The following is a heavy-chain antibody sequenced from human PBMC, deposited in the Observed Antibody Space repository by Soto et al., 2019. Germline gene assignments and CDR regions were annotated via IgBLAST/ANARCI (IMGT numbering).Heavy chain of an antibody. J-gene: IGHJ4*02. Sequence: PSETLSLTCTVSGSSISSYYCSWIRQPPGKGLEWIGYIYYSGSTNYNPSLKSRVTISVDTSKNQFSLKLSSVTAADTAVYYCARGLLVVRGFDYWGQGTLVTVS. V-gene: IGHV4-59*12. CDR3: ARGLLVVRGFDY. D-gene: IGHD3-22*01. CDR1: GSSISSYY. CDR2: IYYSGST.